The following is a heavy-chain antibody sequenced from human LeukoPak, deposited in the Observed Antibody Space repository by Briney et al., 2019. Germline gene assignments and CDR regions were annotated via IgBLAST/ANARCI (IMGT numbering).Heavy chain of an antibody. Sequence: SETLSLTCSVSGGSISSYYWSWIRQPPGKGLEWIGYIYYSGTTNYNPSLKSRVTISVDPSKNQFSLKLSSVTAADTAVYYCARRGSDWGQFDYWGQGTLVTVPS. J-gene: IGHJ4*02. CDR1: GGSISSYY. V-gene: IGHV4-59*08. CDR2: IYYSGTT. D-gene: IGHD6-19*01. CDR3: ARRGSDWGQFDY.